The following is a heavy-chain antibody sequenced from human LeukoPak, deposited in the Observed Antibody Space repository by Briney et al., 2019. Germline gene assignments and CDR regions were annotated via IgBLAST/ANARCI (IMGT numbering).Heavy chain of an antibody. CDR1: GGTFSSYA. CDR3: ARGGRNFWSGTDQCYFDY. Sequence: SVNVSCKASGGTFSSYAISWVRQAPGQGLEWMGGIIPIFGTANYAQKFQGRVTITADESTSTAYMELSSLRSEDTAVYYCARGGRNFWSGTDQCYFDYWGQGTLVTVSS. V-gene: IGHV1-69*13. CDR2: IIPIFGTA. J-gene: IGHJ4*02. D-gene: IGHD3-3*01.